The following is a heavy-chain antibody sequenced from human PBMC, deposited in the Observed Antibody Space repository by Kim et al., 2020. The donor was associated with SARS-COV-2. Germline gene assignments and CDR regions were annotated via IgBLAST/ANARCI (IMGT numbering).Heavy chain of an antibody. D-gene: IGHD6-19*01. CDR1: GGSFSGYY. CDR2: INHSGST. Sequence: SETLSLTCAVYGGSFSGYYWSWIRQPPGKGLEWIGEINHSGSTNYNPSLKSRVTISVDTSKNQFSLKLSSVTAADTAVYYCARGRHQWLVRYDYYYGMDVWGQGTTVTVSS. V-gene: IGHV4-34*01. J-gene: IGHJ6*02. CDR3: ARGRHQWLVRYDYYYGMDV.